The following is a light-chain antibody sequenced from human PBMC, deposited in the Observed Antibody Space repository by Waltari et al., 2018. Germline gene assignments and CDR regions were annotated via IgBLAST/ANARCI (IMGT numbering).Light chain of an antibody. Sequence: QSVLTQPPSVSEAPRQRVTISCSGSSSNTGRNAVNWYQQLPGKAPKLLIYYNDLLPSGVSDRFSGSKSGTSGSLAISGLQSEDEANYYCVAWDDSLNGPVFGGGTRVTVL. J-gene: IGLJ3*02. CDR2: YND. CDR1: SSNTGRNA. CDR3: VAWDDSLNGPV. V-gene: IGLV1-36*01.